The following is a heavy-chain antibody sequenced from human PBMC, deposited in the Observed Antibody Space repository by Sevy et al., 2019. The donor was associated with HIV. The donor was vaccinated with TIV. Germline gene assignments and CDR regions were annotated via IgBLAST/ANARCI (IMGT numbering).Heavy chain of an antibody. D-gene: IGHD5-18*01. CDR2: IYSDETT. CDR3: ARGKRGYGYALNY. Sequence: GESLKISCAASGFSVNSNYMTWVRQAPGKGLEGVSVIYSDETTYHAVSVKDRFTISRDNSKNMLYLQMSSLRAEDTAIYYCARGKRGYGYALNYWGHGTLVTVSS. V-gene: IGHV3-66*01. J-gene: IGHJ4*01. CDR1: GFSVNSNY.